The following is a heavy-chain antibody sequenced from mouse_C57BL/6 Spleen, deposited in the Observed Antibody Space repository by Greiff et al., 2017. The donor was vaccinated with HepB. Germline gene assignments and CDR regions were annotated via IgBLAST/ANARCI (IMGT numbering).Heavy chain of an antibody. J-gene: IGHJ4*01. CDR3: VRLGGAMDY. CDR2: IRSKSNNYAT. Sequence: DVMLVESGGGLVQPKGSLKLSCAASGFSFNTYAMNWVRQAPGKGLEWVARIRSKSNNYATYYADSVKDRFTISRDDSESMLYLQMNNLKTEDTAMYYCVRLGGAMDYWGQGTSVTVSS. V-gene: IGHV10-1*01. CDR1: GFSFNTYA.